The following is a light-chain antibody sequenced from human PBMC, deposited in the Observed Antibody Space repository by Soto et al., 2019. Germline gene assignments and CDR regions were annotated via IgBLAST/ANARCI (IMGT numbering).Light chain of an antibody. CDR1: QSVRND. CDR2: SAS. J-gene: IGKJ4*01. V-gene: IGKV3-11*01. CDR3: QQRTNWPPT. Sequence: EIVLTQSPATLSLSPGERATLSCRASQSVRNDLVWYHQKPGQAPRVLIYSASNRATGIPARFSGSGSGTDVTLTISSLEPEDFAVYYCQQRTNWPPTFGGGNKVEMK.